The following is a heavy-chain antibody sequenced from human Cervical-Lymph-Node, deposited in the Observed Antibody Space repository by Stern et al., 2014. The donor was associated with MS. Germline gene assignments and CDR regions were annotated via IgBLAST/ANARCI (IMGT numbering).Heavy chain of an antibody. CDR1: VYTFTTYD. CDR3: ARGGFSSGWPTLDY. CDR2: MNPSSGNT. J-gene: IGHJ4*02. Sequence: QVQLVQSGAEVKKPGASVKVSCKASVYTFTTYDINWVRQATGQGLEWMGWMNPSSGNTQYAQKFQGRVTMTRNTSIGTAYMELSSLRSDDTAVYYCARGGFSSGWPTLDYWGQGSLVTVSS. V-gene: IGHV1-8*01. D-gene: IGHD6-19*01.